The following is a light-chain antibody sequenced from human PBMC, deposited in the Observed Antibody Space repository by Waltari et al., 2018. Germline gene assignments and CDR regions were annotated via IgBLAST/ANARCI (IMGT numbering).Light chain of an antibody. CDR3: GSFAGSINWV. CDR1: SRYVGYYDF. CDR2: EVS. V-gene: IGLV2-8*01. J-gene: IGLJ3*02. Sequence: QSALPQPPSASGSPGQPVTISCTGTSRYVGYYDFASWYQQPPGKAPKLIIYEVSKRPSGVPDRFSGSKSGNTASLTVSGLQAEDEADYYCGSFAGSINWVFGGGTKLTVL.